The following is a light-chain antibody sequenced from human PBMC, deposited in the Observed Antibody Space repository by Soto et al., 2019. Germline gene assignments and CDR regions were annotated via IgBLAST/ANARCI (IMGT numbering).Light chain of an antibody. CDR3: QQYNNWTYT. CDR2: DAS. CDR1: QSVGSN. Sequence: ELVMTQSPVTLSVSPGERVALSCRASQSVGSNFAWYQQRPGQAPRLLIYDASTRATGIPARFSGSGSATEFTLTISSLQSEDFAVYYCQQYNNWTYTFGQGTKLEIK. V-gene: IGKV3D-15*01. J-gene: IGKJ2*01.